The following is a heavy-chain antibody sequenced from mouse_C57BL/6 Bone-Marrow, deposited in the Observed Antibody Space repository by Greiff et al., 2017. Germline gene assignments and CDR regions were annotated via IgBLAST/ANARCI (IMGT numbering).Heavy chain of an antibody. Sequence: DVHLVESGGGLVKPGGSLKLSCAASGFTFSSYAMSWVRQTPEKRLEWVATISDGGSYTYYPDNVKGRFPISRDNAKNNLYLQMSHLKSEDTAMYYCARDPLYYGNYDYWGQGTTLTVSS. CDR3: ARDPLYYGNYDY. V-gene: IGHV5-4*01. CDR1: GFTFSSYA. D-gene: IGHD2-1*01. J-gene: IGHJ2*01. CDR2: ISDGGSYT.